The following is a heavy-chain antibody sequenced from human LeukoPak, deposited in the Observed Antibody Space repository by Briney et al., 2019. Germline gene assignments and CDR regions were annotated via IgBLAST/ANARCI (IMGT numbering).Heavy chain of an antibody. J-gene: IGHJ4*02. CDR3: ASRYSSSWFHDY. D-gene: IGHD6-13*01. V-gene: IGHV4-39*07. CDR2: INHSGST. Sequence: SETLSLTCTVSGGSISSSSYYWGWIRQPPGKGLEWIGEINHSGSTNYNPSLKSRVTISVDTSKNQFSLKLSSVTAADTAVYYCASRYSSSWFHDYWGQGTLVTVSS. CDR1: GGSISSSSYY.